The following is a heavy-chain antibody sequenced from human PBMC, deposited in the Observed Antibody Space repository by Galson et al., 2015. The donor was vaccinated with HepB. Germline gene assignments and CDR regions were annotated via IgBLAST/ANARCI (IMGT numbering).Heavy chain of an antibody. Sequence: LSLTCNVSGGSISGYYWSWIRRPPGKGLEWIAYISDSGSTKYNPSLRSRVTISVDTSKNQFSLKLSSVTAADTAMYYCARHQYSSALGYAMDVWGQGATVTVSS. V-gene: IGHV4-59*08. D-gene: IGHD3-22*01. CDR2: ISDSGST. J-gene: IGHJ6*02. CDR1: GGSISGYY. CDR3: ARHQYSSALGYAMDV.